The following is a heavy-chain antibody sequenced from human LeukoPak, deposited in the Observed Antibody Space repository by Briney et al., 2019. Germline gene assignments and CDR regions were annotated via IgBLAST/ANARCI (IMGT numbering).Heavy chain of an antibody. V-gene: IGHV3-48*03. CDR3: ARGDNSDPDYYYYMDV. CDR2: ISSSDSII. J-gene: IGHJ6*03. CDR1: GFAFSSYE. Sequence: GGSLRLSCAASGFAFSSYEMNWVRQAPGKGLEWVSYISSSDSIIYYADSVKGRFTISRDNAKNSLYLQMNSLRAEDTAVYYCARGDNSDPDYYYYMDVWGKGTTVTISS. D-gene: IGHD6-19*01.